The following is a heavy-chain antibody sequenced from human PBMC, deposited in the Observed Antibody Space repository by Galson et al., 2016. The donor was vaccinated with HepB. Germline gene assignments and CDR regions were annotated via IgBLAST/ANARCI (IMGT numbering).Heavy chain of an antibody. Sequence: SETLSLTCTVSGGSISSYYWSWIRQPAGKGLVWIGHIYTSGSTNYNPSLKSQVTMSVDTPKNQFSLRLTSVTAADTAVFYCARERGHRTGYFDYWGQGTRVTVSS. J-gene: IGHJ4*02. CDR1: GGSISSYY. CDR2: IYTSGST. CDR3: ARERGHRTGYFDY. V-gene: IGHV4-4*07. D-gene: IGHD1-14*01.